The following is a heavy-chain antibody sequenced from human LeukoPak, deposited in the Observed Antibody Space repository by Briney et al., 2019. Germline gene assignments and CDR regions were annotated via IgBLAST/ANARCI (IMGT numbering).Heavy chain of an antibody. CDR1: GFTFSSYS. CDR3: ARGDNWNVNYYYYYMDV. CDR2: ISSSSSTI. Sequence: PGGSLRLSCAASGFTFSSYSMNWVRQAPGKGLEWVSYISSSSSTIYYADSVKGRFTIPRDNAKNSLYLQMNSLRAEDTAVYYCARGDNWNVNYYYYYMDVWGKGTTVTVSS. V-gene: IGHV3-48*01. D-gene: IGHD1-1*01. J-gene: IGHJ6*03.